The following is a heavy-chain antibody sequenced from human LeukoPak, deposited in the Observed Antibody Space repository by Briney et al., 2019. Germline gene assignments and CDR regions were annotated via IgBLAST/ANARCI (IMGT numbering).Heavy chain of an antibody. CDR1: GGSISNYY. D-gene: IGHD3-22*01. Sequence: SETLSLTCTVSGGSISNYYWSWIRQPPGKGLEWIGYIYNSGSTSYNPSLKSRVTISVDTSKNQFSLKLSSVTAADTAVYYCASKSSGGYYYWGQGTLVTVSS. CDR2: IYNSGST. V-gene: IGHV4-59*08. J-gene: IGHJ4*02. CDR3: ASKSSGGYYY.